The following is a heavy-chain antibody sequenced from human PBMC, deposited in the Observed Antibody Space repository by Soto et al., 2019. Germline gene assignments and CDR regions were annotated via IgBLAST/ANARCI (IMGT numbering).Heavy chain of an antibody. Sequence: EVALVESGGALVQPGGSLRLSCTASGFTFSTYWMTWVRQAPGKGLEWVANIKADDSRKYYVDSVKGRFTMSRDNATNSMFLQMISLRAEDTAVYYCARDRNYFDGTSWHDVFEIWGQGTMVTVSS. D-gene: IGHD3-9*01. J-gene: IGHJ3*02. V-gene: IGHV3-7*04. CDR3: ARDRNYFDGTSWHDVFEI. CDR2: IKADDSRK. CDR1: GFTFSTYW.